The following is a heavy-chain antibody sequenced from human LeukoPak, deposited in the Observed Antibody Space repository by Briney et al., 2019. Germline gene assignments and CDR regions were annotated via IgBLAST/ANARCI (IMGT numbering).Heavy chain of an antibody. D-gene: IGHD5-18*01. Sequence: PGGSLRLSCAASGFTFSTYTMNWVRQAPGKGLEWVSYISSGSSTIYYADSVKGRFTISRDNAKSSLYLQMNSLRAEDTAMYYCARDVGYRYVQMFFDIWGQGTMVTVSS. CDR2: ISSGSSTI. J-gene: IGHJ3*02. V-gene: IGHV3-48*04. CDR3: ARDVGYRYVQMFFDI. CDR1: GFTFSTYT.